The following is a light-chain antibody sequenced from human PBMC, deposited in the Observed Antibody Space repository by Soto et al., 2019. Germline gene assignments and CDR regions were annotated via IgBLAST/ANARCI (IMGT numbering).Light chain of an antibody. J-gene: IGKJ5*01. CDR2: AAS. CDR3: QQYNNWPPIT. Sequence: DIQLTQSPSFLSASVGDRVTITCRASQGISNYLAWYQQKPGKAPNLLIYAASSLQSGVPSRFSGSGSGTDLTLTISSLQSEDFAVYYCQQYNNWPPITFGQGTRLEIK. CDR1: QGISNY. V-gene: IGKV1-9*01.